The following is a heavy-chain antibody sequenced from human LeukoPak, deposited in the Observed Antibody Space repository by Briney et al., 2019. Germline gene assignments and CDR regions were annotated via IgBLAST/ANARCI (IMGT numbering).Heavy chain of an antibody. J-gene: IGHJ6*03. CDR1: GGYISSDSYY. CDR2: IYASGRT. CDR3: AGNRADYGDYYYYFMDV. D-gene: IGHD4-17*01. Sequence: PSETLSLTCTVSGGYISSDSYYWGWIRQPPGGGLEWIGSIYASGRTYYNPSLESRVTISLDTSKTQFYLTLSSVPAPDTATFYSAGNRADYGDYYYYFMDVWGKGTTVTVSS. V-gene: IGHV4-39*01.